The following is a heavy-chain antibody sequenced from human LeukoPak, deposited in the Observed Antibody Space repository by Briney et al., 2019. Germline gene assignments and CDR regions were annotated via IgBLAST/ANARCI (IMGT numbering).Heavy chain of an antibody. CDR3: AREKMNYAVEYFDY. V-gene: IGHV4-59*01. D-gene: IGHD6-19*01. CDR1: GDSLTGYY. J-gene: IGHJ4*02. CDR2: ISYNGET. Sequence: ASETLSLTCAVSGDSLTGYYFNWIRQSPGKGLEWIGYISYNGETKSNPSLTSRVSMSVDTSKKQVSLNLNSVTAADTALYYCAREKMNYAVEYFDYWGQGTLVTVSS.